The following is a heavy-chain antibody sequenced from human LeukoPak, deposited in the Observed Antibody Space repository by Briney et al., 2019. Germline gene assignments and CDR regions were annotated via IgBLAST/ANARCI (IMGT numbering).Heavy chain of an antibody. CDR1: GGTFSGYA. Sequence: GSSVKVSCRASGGTFSGYAISWVRQAPGQGLEWMGGITPMFGTAKYAQKFQGRVTITADESTSTAYMELSSLRSEDTAVYYCARDSSEFRSLIPHWGQGTLVTVSS. J-gene: IGHJ1*01. V-gene: IGHV1-69*01. CDR3: ARDSSEFRSLIPH. D-gene: IGHD2-21*01. CDR2: ITPMFGTA.